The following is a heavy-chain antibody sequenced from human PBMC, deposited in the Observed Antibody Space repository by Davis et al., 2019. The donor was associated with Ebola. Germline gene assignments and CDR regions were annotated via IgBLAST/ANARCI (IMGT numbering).Heavy chain of an antibody. CDR2: ITGSGGST. D-gene: IGHD3-10*01. J-gene: IGHJ4*02. CDR3: AKDRVRFDY. V-gene: IGHV3-23*01. Sequence: GESLKISCAASGFTFSSYWMSWVRQAPGKGLEWVSSITGSGGSTYYADSVKGRFTISRDNSKNTLYLQMNSLRAEDTAVYYCAKDRVRFDYWGQGTLVTVSS. CDR1: GFTFSSYW.